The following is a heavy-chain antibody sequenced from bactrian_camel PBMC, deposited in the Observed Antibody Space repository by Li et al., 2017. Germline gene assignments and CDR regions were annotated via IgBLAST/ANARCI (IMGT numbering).Heavy chain of an antibody. CDR2: IDGDGWT. CDR3: AAANGRGYCTTVDYTY. J-gene: IGHJ4*01. D-gene: IGHD2*01. Sequence: QVQLVESGGGSALAGGSVRLSCAASAYTGRMGWFRQAPGKEREGVAGIDGDGWTTYADSVKGHFTISLDDTKTTLELQMNGLEPKDTAMYYCAAANGRGYCTTVDYTYLGQGTQVTVS. CDR1: AYTGR. V-gene: IGHV3S53*01.